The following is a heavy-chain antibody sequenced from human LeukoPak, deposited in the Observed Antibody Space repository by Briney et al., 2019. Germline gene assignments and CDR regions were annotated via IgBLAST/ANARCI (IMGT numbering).Heavy chain of an antibody. Sequence: PGGSLRLSCVASGFSFSTSWMSWVRQAPGRGLEWVANINQDGSEIYYVDSVKGRFTISRDNAKNSLYLQMNSLRAEDSAMYYCARRDGYSILQHWGQGTLVTVSS. CDR3: ARRDGYSILQH. V-gene: IGHV3-7*03. D-gene: IGHD5-24*01. CDR2: INQDGSEI. CDR1: GFSFSTSW. J-gene: IGHJ1*01.